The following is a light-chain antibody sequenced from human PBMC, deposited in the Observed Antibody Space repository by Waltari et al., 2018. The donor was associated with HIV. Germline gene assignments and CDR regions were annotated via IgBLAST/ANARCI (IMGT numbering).Light chain of an antibody. Sequence: QTVVTQEPSLTVSPGGKVTPTCASLPGAVTSGNSPNWFQQKPGQAPRGLIYSTSNKNSWTPSRFSGSLLGGKAALTLSGVQPEDEAEYYCLLYYGGAQRYVFGTGTKVTVL. J-gene: IGLJ1*01. V-gene: IGLV7-43*01. CDR3: LLYYGGAQRYV. CDR1: PGAVTSGNS. CDR2: STS.